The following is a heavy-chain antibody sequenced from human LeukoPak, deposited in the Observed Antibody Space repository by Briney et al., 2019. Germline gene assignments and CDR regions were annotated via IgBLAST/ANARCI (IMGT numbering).Heavy chain of an antibody. D-gene: IGHD2-15*01. Sequence: GGSLRLSCVASGLTVRSNYMSWVRQAPGKGLEWVSVIYSGGRTYYADAVKGRFTMSRDNVKNTLYLQMNSLRVEDTAVYYCARDPRNVGLAPWGQGTLVTVSS. CDR2: IYSGGRT. CDR1: GLTVRSNY. J-gene: IGHJ5*02. CDR3: ARDPRNVGLAP. V-gene: IGHV3-53*01.